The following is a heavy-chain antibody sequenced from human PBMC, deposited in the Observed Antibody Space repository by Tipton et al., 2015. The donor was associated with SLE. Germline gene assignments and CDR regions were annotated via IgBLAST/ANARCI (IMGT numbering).Heavy chain of an antibody. J-gene: IGHJ3*02. D-gene: IGHD3-22*01. CDR2: INHSGST. CDR3: ARDPEYYYDSSGYFRDAFDI. CDR1: GGSISSSSYY. V-gene: IGHV4-39*07. Sequence: TLSLTCTVSGGSISSSSYYWSWIRQPPGKGLEWIGEINHSGSTNYNPSLKSRVTISVDTSKNQFSLKLSSVTAADTAVYYCARDPEYYYDSSGYFRDAFDIWGQGTMVTVSS.